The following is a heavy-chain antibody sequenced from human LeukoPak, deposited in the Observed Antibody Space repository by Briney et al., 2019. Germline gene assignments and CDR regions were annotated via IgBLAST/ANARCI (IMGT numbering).Heavy chain of an antibody. Sequence: SETLSLTCGVSGGSFSGYQWTWIRQPPGKGLEWIGEINHSGSTNYNPSLKSRVTISVDTSKNHFSLRLSSVTAADTAVYYCARGRWYTSWFDPWGQGTLVTVSS. J-gene: IGHJ5*02. CDR1: GGSFSGYQ. V-gene: IGHV4-34*01. CDR2: INHSGST. CDR3: ARGRWYTSWFDP. D-gene: IGHD2-15*01.